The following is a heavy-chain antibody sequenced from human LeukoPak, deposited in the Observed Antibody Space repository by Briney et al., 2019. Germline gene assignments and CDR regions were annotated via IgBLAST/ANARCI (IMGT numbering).Heavy chain of an antibody. Sequence: PSETLSLTCTVSGGSISSSSYYWGWIRQPPGKGLEWIGSIYYSGSTYYNPSLKSRVTISVDTSKNQFSLKLSSVTAADTVVYYCARGRAEYSSGWFFDYWGPGTLVTVSS. CDR3: ARGRAEYSSGWFFDY. J-gene: IGHJ4*02. V-gene: IGHV4-39*01. D-gene: IGHD6-19*01. CDR2: IYYSGST. CDR1: GGSISSSSYY.